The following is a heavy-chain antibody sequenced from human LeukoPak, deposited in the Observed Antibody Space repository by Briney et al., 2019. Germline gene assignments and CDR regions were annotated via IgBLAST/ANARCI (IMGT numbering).Heavy chain of an antibody. V-gene: IGHV1-46*01. CDR1: GYTFTGYY. CDR2: INPSGGST. D-gene: IGHD3-22*01. J-gene: IGHJ4*02. Sequence: ASVKVSCKASGYTFTGYYMHWVRQAPGQGLEWMGIINPSGGSTSYAQKFQGRVTMTRDTSTSTVYMELSSLRSEDTAVYYCFLAPPDYYDSSGYYRYFDYWGQGTLVTVSS. CDR3: FLAPPDYYDSSGYYRYFDY.